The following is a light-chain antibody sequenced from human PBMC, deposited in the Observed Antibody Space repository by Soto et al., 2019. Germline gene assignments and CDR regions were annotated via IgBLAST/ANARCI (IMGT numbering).Light chain of an antibody. Sequence: DIQMTQSPSSLSAFVGDTVTITCRASQGVSSWLAWYQQKPGKAPKTLIAAAASLQSGVPSRFRGSGSGTDFTLTIRNLQPEDFAIYYCQQYLITPWTFGQGTKVEIK. CDR1: QGVSSW. CDR2: AAA. CDR3: QQYLITPWT. V-gene: IGKV1D-16*01. J-gene: IGKJ1*01.